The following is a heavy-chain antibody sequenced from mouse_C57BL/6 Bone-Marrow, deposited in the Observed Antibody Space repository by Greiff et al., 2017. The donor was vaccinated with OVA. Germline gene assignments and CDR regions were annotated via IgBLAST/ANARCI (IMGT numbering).Heavy chain of an antibody. Sequence: VKLMESGAELVRPGASVTLSCKASGYTFTDYEMHWVKQTPVHGLEWIGAIDPETGGTAYNQKFKGKAILTADKSSSTAYMERRSLTSEDSAVYYCSLFAYWGQGTLVTVSA. V-gene: IGHV1-15*01. CDR2: IDPETGGT. CDR3: SLFAY. J-gene: IGHJ3*01. CDR1: GYTFTDYE.